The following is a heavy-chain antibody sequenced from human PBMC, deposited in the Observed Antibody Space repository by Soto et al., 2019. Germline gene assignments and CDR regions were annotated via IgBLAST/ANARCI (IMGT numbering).Heavy chain of an antibody. CDR3: AKGGVDWFDP. J-gene: IGHJ5*02. D-gene: IGHD2-8*01. CDR2: ISGGGSNT. Sequence: PGGSLRLSCAASGFTFSSYAMSWVRQAPGEGLDWVSAISGGGSNTYFADSVKGRFTISRDNSKNTLYLQMNSLRAEDTAVYYCAKGGVDWFDPWGQGTLVTVSS. CDR1: GFTFSSYA. V-gene: IGHV3-23*01.